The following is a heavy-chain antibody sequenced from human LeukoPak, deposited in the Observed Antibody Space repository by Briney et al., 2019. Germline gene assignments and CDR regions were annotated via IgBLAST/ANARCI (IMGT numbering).Heavy chain of an antibody. Sequence: SETLSLTCAVSGYSISSGYYWGWIRQHPGKGLEWNGCIYHSESTYYNPSLKSRVTISVDTSKNQFSLKLSSVTAADTAVYYCARATERRTGQGPSDYWGQGTLVTVSS. J-gene: IGHJ4*02. CDR3: ARATERRTGQGPSDY. D-gene: IGHD6-25*01. CDR2: IYHSEST. CDR1: GYSISSGYY. V-gene: IGHV4-38-2*01.